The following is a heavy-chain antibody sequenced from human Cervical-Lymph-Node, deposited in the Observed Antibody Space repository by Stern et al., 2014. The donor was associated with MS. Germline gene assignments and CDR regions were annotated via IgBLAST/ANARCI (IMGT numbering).Heavy chain of an antibody. D-gene: IGHD4-23*01. CDR1: GFSFSSYS. CDR3: ERGRGGNYRYYFDY. Sequence: EVHLEESGGGLVKPGGSLRLSCASSGFSFSSYSMTSVRQAPGQGLEWVASIIIGGSYIHYANSLKGRFTISRDNAKNSLYLQMNSLRAEDTAVYYCERGRGGNYRYYFDYWGQGTLVTVSS. V-gene: IGHV3-21*01. J-gene: IGHJ4*02. CDR2: IIIGGSYI.